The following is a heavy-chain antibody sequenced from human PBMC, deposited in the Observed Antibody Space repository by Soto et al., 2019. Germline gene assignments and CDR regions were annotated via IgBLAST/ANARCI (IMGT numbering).Heavy chain of an antibody. CDR2: IHSDGSST. V-gene: IGHV3-74*03. J-gene: IGHJ3*01. Sequence: EVQLVESGGGLVQPGGSLRLSCVASDFTFSYYWMHWVRPVPGKGLVWVSRIHSDGSSTKYADSVKGRFTISRDNAKNTLYLQMASLRVEDTAVYYCASGDVGAFDLWGQGTMVTVSS. D-gene: IGHD1-26*01. CDR1: DFTFSYYW. CDR3: ASGDVGAFDL.